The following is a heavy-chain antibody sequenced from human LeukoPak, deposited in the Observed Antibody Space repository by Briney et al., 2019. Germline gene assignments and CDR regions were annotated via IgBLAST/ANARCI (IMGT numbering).Heavy chain of an antibody. J-gene: IGHJ4*02. CDR3: ARVYCSGGSCYFDY. CDR2: TYYSGST. D-gene: IGHD2-15*01. V-gene: IGHV4-31*03. Sequence: SQTLSLTCTVSGGSISSGGYYWSWIRQHPGKGLEWIGYTYYSGSTYYNPSLKSRVTISVDTSKNQFSLKLSSVTAADTAVYYCARVYCSGGSCYFDYWGQGTLVTVSS. CDR1: GGSISSGGYY.